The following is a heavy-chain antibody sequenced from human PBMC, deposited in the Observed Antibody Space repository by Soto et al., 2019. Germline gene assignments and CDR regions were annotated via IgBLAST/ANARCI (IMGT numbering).Heavy chain of an antibody. D-gene: IGHD1-26*01. CDR2: IDPSDSYT. J-gene: IGHJ6*02. CDR3: AREPATPYYYYGMDV. Sequence: GESLKISCKGSGYSFTSYWINWVRQMPGKGLEWMGRIDPSDSYTNYRPSFQGHVTISVDKSISTAYLQWSSLKASDTAMYYCAREPATPYYYYGMDVWGQGTMVTVSS. V-gene: IGHV5-10-1*01. CDR1: GYSFTSYW.